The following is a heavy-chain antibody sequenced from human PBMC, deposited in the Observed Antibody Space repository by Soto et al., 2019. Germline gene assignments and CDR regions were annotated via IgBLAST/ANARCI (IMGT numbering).Heavy chain of an antibody. CDR3: AAGPHCSGGSCYSFVSYYYMDV. Sequence: SVKVSCKASGFTFTSSAMQWVRQARGQRLEWIGWIVVGSGNTNYAQKFQERVTITRDMSISTAYMELSSLRSEDTAVYYCAAGPHCSGGSCYSFVSYYYMDVWGKGTTVTVSS. V-gene: IGHV1-58*02. CDR2: IVVGSGNT. J-gene: IGHJ6*03. CDR1: GFTFTSSA. D-gene: IGHD2-15*01.